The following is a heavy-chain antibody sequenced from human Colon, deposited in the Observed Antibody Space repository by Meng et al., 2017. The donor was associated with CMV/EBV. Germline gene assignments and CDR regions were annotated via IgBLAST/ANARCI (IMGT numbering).Heavy chain of an antibody. V-gene: IGHV3-21*06. J-gene: IGHJ4*02. CDR3: ASPGIPVAGTG. CDR1: GFTFNTFG. D-gene: IGHD6-19*01. Sequence: GESLKISCSASGFTFNTFGMHWVRQAPGKGLEWVASISSTNTYINYADSVKGRFTISRDNAQNALFLQMNSLRVEDTAVYYCASPGIPVAGTGWGQGTLVTVSS. CDR2: ISSTNTYI.